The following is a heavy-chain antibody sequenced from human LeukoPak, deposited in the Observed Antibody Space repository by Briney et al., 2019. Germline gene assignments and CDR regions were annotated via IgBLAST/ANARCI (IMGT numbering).Heavy chain of an antibody. CDR2: ISWNSGSI. CDR1: GFTFDDYA. Sequence: PGGSLRLSCAASGFTFDDYAMHWVRQAPGKGLEWVSGISWNSGSIGYADSVKGRFTISRDNSKNTLYLQMNSLRAEDTAVYYCARDSSSRYYFDYWGQGTLVTVSS. CDR3: ARDSSSRYYFDY. D-gene: IGHD6-6*01. V-gene: IGHV3-9*01. J-gene: IGHJ4*02.